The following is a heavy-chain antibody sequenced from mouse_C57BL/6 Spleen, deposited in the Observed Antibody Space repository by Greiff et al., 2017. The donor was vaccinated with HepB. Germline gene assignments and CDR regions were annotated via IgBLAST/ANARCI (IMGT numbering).Heavy chain of an antibody. V-gene: IGHV5-9-1*02. Sequence: EVKLMESGAGLVKPGGSLKLSCAASGFTFSSYAMSWVRQTPEKRLEWVAYISSGGDYIYYADTVKGRFTISRDNARNTQYLQMSSLKSEDTAMYYCTRDRGTTVPWYFDVWGTGTTVTVSS. D-gene: IGHD1-1*01. CDR2: ISSGGDYI. CDR3: TRDRGTTVPWYFDV. CDR1: GFTFSSYA. J-gene: IGHJ1*03.